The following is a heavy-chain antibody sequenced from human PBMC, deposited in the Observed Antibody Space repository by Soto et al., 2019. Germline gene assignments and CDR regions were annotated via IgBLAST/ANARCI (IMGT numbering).Heavy chain of an antibody. V-gene: IGHV3-48*01. Sequence: GGSLRLSCAASEFTVSNNYMSWVRQAPGKGLEWVSYISSSSSTIHYADSVKGRFTISRDNAKNSLYLQMNSLRAEDTAVYYCARDLMTTTTDAFDIWGQGTMVTVSS. CDR1: EFTVSNNY. J-gene: IGHJ3*02. CDR2: ISSSSSTI. D-gene: IGHD4-17*01. CDR3: ARDLMTTTTDAFDI.